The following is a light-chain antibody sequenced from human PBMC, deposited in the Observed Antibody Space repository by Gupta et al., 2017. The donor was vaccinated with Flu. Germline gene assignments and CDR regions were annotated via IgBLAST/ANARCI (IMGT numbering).Light chain of an antibody. CDR2: AAS. J-gene: IGKJ1*01. CDR3: QKYNSAPWT. Sequence: DIQMTQSPSSLSASVGDRVTITCRASQGISNYLAWYQQKPGKVPKLLIYAASTLQAGAPFRFSGSGSGTDFTLTISRLQPEDVATYYCQKYNSAPWTFGPGTKVEIK. V-gene: IGKV1-27*01. CDR1: QGISNY.